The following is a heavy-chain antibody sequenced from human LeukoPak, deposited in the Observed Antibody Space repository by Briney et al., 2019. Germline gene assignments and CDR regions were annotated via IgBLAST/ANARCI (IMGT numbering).Heavy chain of an antibody. V-gene: IGHV1-2*02. J-gene: IGHJ6*03. Sequence: ASVKVSCKASGYTFTGYYMHWVRQAPGQGLEWMGWINPNSGGTNYAQKFQGRVTMTRDTAISTAYMELSRLRSDDTAVDYCARGHCSSTSRYAGSMDDTRYYYSYMAVWGKGTTVTVSS. CDR2: INPNSGGT. CDR3: ARGHCSSTSRYAGSMDDTRYYYSYMAV. CDR1: GYTFTGYY. D-gene: IGHD2-2*01.